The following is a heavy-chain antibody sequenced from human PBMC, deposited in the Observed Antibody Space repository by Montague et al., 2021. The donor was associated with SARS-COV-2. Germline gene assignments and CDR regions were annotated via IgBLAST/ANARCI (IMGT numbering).Heavy chain of an antibody. D-gene: IGHD3-22*01. J-gene: IGHJ1*01. CDR3: ARSISSSGARDD. CDR1: GGSLCKRY. V-gene: IGHV4-59*11. Sequence: SETLSLTCTVSGGSLCKRYCSWIRNPPGTEQELLWNIFYKGDTNYNVFLWGRVTMSLDTPPTQFPLSLTPLTAADTAVCYCARSISSSGARDDWGQGILVTVS. CDR2: IFYKGDT.